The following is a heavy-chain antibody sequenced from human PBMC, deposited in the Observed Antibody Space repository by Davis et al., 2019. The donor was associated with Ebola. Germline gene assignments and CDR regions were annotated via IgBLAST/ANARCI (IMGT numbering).Heavy chain of an antibody. J-gene: IGHJ5*02. V-gene: IGHV4-31*03. CDR1: GGSLSSGGYY. CDR2: ITYDGRT. CDR3: ARGGIDP. Sequence: SETLSLTCTVSGGSLSSGGYYWTWIRQFPGKGLEWIGHITYDGRTSYNRSLKSRVKISADTSKNHLSLQLTSVTAADTAVYYCARGGIDPWGQGTLVTVSS.